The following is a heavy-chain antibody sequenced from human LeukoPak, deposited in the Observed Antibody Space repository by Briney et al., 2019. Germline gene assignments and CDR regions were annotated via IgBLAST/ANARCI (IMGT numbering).Heavy chain of an antibody. J-gene: IGHJ3*02. CDR3: AKGGARELLVDAFDI. D-gene: IGHD1-26*01. Sequence: GGSLRLPCAASGFTFSSYGMHWVRQAPGKGLEWVAFIRYDGSNKYYADSVKGRFTISRDNSKNTLYLQMNSLRAEDTAVYYCAKGGARELLVDAFDIWGQGTMVTVSS. V-gene: IGHV3-30*02. CDR2: IRYDGSNK. CDR1: GFTFSSYG.